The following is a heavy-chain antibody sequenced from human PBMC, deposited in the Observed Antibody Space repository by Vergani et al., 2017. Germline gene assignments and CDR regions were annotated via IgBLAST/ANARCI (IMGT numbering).Heavy chain of an antibody. CDR1: GFTFSSYW. Sequence: EVQLVESGGGLVQPGGSLRLSCAASGFTFSSYWMSWVRQAPGKGLEWVANIKQDGSEKYYVDSVKGRFTISRDNAKNSLYLQMNSLRAEDTAVYYCAGAGKQLAFDYWGQGTLVTVSS. J-gene: IGHJ4*02. CDR2: IKQDGSEK. D-gene: IGHD6-13*01. V-gene: IGHV3-7*04. CDR3: AGAGKQLAFDY.